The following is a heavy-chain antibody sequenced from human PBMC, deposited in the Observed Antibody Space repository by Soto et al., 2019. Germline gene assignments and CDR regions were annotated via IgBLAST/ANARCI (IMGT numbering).Heavy chain of an antibody. J-gene: IGHJ6*02. CDR2: INHSGST. D-gene: IGHD3-10*01. CDR3: ARAMVRGSAKYYYYGMDV. V-gene: IGHV4-34*01. Sequence: TSETLSLTCAVYGGSFSGYYWSWIRQPPGKGLEWIGEINHSGSTNYNPSLKSRATISVDTSKNQFSLKLSSVTAADTAVYYCARAMVRGSAKYYYYGMDVWGQGTTVTVSS. CDR1: GGSFSGYY.